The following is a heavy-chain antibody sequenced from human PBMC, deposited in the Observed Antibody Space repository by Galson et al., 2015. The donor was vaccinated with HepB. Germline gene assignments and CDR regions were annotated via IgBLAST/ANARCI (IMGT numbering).Heavy chain of an antibody. Sequence: SLRLSCAASGFTFSDYYMSWIRQAPGKGLEWVSYISSSSSYTNYADSVKGRFTISRDNAKNSLYLQMNSLRAEDTAVYYCARDQYYDFWSGYLTMTGYYYYYGMDVWGQGTTVTVSS. V-gene: IGHV3-11*06. CDR2: ISSSSSYT. J-gene: IGHJ6*02. CDR3: ARDQYYDFWSGYLTMTGYYYYYGMDV. D-gene: IGHD3-3*01. CDR1: GFTFSDYY.